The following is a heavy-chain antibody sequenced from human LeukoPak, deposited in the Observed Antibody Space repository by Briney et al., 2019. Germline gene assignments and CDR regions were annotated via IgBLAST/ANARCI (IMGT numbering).Heavy chain of an antibody. Sequence: SETLSLTCTVSGYSISSGHYWGWIRQPPGKGLEWIGSIYHSGSTYYNPSLKSRVTISVDTSKNQFSLKLSSVTAADTAVYYCAREGYSYDNDYWGQGTLVTVSS. V-gene: IGHV4-38-2*02. J-gene: IGHJ4*02. CDR3: AREGYSYDNDY. CDR1: GYSISSGHY. CDR2: IYHSGST. D-gene: IGHD5-18*01.